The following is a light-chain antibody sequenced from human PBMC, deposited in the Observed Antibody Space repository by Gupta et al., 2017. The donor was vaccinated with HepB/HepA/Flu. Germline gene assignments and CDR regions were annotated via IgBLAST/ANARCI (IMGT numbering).Light chain of an antibody. CDR1: QDISNS. Sequence: DIQMTQSPSSLSASVGDRVTITCQASQDISNSLNWYQQKPGKAPKLLIYDASNLETGVPSRFSGSGSGTDFAFTISSLQPEDIATYYCQQYDNLPPVYTFGQGTKLEIK. V-gene: IGKV1-33*01. J-gene: IGKJ2*01. CDR3: QQYDNLPPVYT. CDR2: DAS.